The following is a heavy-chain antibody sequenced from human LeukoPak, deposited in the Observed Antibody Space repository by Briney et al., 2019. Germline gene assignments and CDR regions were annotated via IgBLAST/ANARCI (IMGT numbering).Heavy chain of an antibody. Sequence: SETLSLTCTVSGGSLSSYYWSWIRQPPGKGLEWIGYIYYSGSTNYNPSLKSRVTISVDKSKNQFSLNLSSATAADTAVYYCARRYYYDSRTFDYWGQGTLVTVSS. V-gene: IGHV4-59*08. CDR2: IYYSGST. CDR3: ARRYYYDSRTFDY. CDR1: GGSLSSYY. J-gene: IGHJ4*02. D-gene: IGHD3-22*01.